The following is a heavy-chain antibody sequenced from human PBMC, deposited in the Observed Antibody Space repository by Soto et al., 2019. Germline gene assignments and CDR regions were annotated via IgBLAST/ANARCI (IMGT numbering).Heavy chain of an antibody. D-gene: IGHD3-22*01. J-gene: IGHJ6*02. Sequence: PSETLSLTCTVSGGSISSGDYYWSWIRQPPGKGLEWIGYIYYSDGSSTTYADSVKGRFTISRDNAKNTLYLQMNSLRAEDTAVYYCARAIGYYGIDVWGQGTTVTVSS. CDR1: GGSISSGDYY. V-gene: IGHV4-30-4*01. CDR3: ARAIGYYGIDV. CDR2: IYYSDGSST.